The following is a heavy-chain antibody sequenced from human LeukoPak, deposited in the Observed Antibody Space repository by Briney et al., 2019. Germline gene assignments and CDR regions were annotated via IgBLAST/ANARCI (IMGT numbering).Heavy chain of an antibody. J-gene: IGHJ4*02. CDR1: GFTFSSYA. CDR2: ISGSGGST. CDR3: AKDLGADYGGNSGNDY. V-gene: IGHV3-23*01. Sequence: GGSLRLSCAASGFTFSSYAMSWVRQAPGKGLEWASAISGSGGSTYYADSVKGRFTISRDNSKNTLYLQMNSLRAEYTGVYYCAKDLGADYGGNSGNDYWGQGTLVTVSS. D-gene: IGHD4-23*01.